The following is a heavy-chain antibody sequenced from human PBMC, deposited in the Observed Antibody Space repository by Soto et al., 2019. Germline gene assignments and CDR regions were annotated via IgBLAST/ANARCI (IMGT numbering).Heavy chain of an antibody. CDR1: GFSLSTSGVG. CDR2: IYCDDDK. Sequence: QITLKESGPTLVKPTQTLTLTCTFSGFSLSTSGVGVGWIRQPPGKALEWLALIYCDDDKRYSPSLKSKLTITMDNSKNKVVLTTTNMDAVDTATYNCAHHDAVNWFDHWGQGTLVTVSS. CDR3: AHHDAVNWFDH. D-gene: IGHD6-19*01. V-gene: IGHV2-5*02. J-gene: IGHJ5*02.